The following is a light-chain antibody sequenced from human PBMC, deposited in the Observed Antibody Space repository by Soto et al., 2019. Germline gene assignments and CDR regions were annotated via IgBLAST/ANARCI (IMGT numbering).Light chain of an antibody. V-gene: IGLV1-40*01. CDR2: ANN. J-gene: IGLJ1*01. CDR3: QSYDSSRSPLYV. CDR1: SSNIGAGYD. Sequence: QSVLTQPPSVSGAPGQRGCISCTGSSSNIGAGYDVHWYQHLPGTAPKLLIYANNNRPSGVPDRFSGSKSGTSASLAITGLQAEDEADYYCQSYDSSRSPLYVFGTGTKVTVL.